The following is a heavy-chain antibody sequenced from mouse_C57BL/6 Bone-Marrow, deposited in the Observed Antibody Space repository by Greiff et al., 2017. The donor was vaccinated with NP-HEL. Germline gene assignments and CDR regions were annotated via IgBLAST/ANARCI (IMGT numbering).Heavy chain of an antibody. CDR1: GFSFNTYA. J-gene: IGHJ4*01. CDR3: VRHRIYYMDY. V-gene: IGHV10-1*01. Sequence: DVKLVESGGGLVQPKGSLKLSCAASGFSFNTYAMNWVRQAPGKGLEWVARIRSKSNNYATYYADSVKDRFTISRDDSESMLYLQMNNLKTEDTAMYYCVRHRIYYMDYWGQGTSVTVSS. CDR2: IRSKSNNYAT. D-gene: IGHD2-1*01.